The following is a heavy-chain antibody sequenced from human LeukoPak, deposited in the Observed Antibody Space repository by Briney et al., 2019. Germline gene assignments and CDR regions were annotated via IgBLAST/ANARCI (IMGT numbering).Heavy chain of an antibody. J-gene: IGHJ6*03. D-gene: IGHD3-22*01. V-gene: IGHV3-23*01. CDR1: GFTFSSYA. Sequence: PGGSLRLSCAASGFTFSSYAMSWVRQAPGKGLEWVSAISGSGGSTYYADSVKGRFTISRDNSKNTLYLQMNSLRAEDTAVYYCAKDVTYYYDSSGPKSYYMDVWGKGTTVTISS. CDR3: AKDVTYYYDSSGPKSYYMDV. CDR2: ISGSGGST.